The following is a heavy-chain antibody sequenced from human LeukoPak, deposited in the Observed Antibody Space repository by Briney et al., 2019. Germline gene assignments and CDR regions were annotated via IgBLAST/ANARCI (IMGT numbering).Heavy chain of an antibody. Sequence: GGSLRLSCAASGFTFSSYWMHWVRQAPGKGLVWVSRINSDGSSTSYADSVKGRFTISRDNAKNTLYLQMNSLRAEDTAVYYCVSDYCSSTSCYPLGPDYWGQGTLVTVSS. CDR2: INSDGSST. CDR1: GFTFSSYW. CDR3: VSDYCSSTSCYPLGPDY. J-gene: IGHJ4*02. V-gene: IGHV3-74*01. D-gene: IGHD2-2*01.